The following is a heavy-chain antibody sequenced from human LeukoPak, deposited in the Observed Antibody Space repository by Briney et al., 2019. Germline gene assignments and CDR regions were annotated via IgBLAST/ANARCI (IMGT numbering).Heavy chain of an antibody. CDR3: ASTGSYRDY. CDR2: IYYSGST. J-gene: IGHJ4*02. CDR1: YX. D-gene: IGHD1-26*01. Sequence: YXWSWIRQXXXKGLEWIGYIYYSGSTYYNPSLKSRVTISVDTSKNQFSLKLSSVTAADTAVYYCASTGSYRDYWGQGTLVTVSS. V-gene: IGHV4-31*02.